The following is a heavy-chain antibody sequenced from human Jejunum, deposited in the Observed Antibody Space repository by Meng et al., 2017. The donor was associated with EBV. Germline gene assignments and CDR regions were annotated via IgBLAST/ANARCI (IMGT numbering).Heavy chain of an antibody. Sequence: QVQLQESGPGLVKPSGXXXLTCTVSSDSISNSNWWSWVRQPPGKGLEWIGEVYHSGSTYYNPSLESRVTISIDTSKSQFSLSLNSVTAADTAVYYCARASLERLLEYWGQGTLVTVSS. V-gene: IGHV4-4*02. CDR1: SDSISNSNW. CDR2: VYHSGST. J-gene: IGHJ4*02. CDR3: ARASLERLLEY. D-gene: IGHD1-1*01.